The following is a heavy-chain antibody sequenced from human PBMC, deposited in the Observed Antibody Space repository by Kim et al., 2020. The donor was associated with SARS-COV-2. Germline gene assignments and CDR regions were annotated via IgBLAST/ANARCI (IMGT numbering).Heavy chain of an antibody. CDR1: GFPFRRYW. D-gene: IGHD3-10*01. CDR2: TNEDGTTT. J-gene: IGHJ4*02. CDR3: ARDLSGADDY. Sequence: GGSLRLSCVASGFPFRRYWMHWVRQVPGKGLVWVSRTNEDGTTTNYADSVKGRFTISRDNAENTLYPQMNSLTAEDTAIYYCARDLSGADDYWGQGTLVT. V-gene: IGHV3-74*01.